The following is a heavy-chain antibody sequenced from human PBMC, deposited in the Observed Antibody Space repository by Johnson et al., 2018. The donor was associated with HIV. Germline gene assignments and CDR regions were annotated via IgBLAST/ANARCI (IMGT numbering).Heavy chain of an antibody. Sequence: QVQLVESGGGVVQPGRSLRLSCAASGFTFSDYAMHWVRQAPGKGLEWVAVISYDGTYKSYADSVKGRFTISRDNSNNTLYLQMTNLRADDTAVFYCATVGRLTATAQSAFDIWGQGTMVMVSS. CDR2: ISYDGTYK. CDR3: ATVGRLTATAQSAFDI. D-gene: IGHD1-7*01. CDR1: GFTFSDYA. V-gene: IGHV3-30*04. J-gene: IGHJ3*02.